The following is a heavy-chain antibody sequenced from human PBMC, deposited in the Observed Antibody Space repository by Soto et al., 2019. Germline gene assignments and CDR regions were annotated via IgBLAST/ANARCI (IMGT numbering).Heavy chain of an antibody. CDR2: ISYNGRT. J-gene: IGHJ4*02. Sequence: SETLSLTCNVSAVSITGDSYYWTWIRQPPGKGLEWLGYISYNGRTNYNPSLKSRVTISVDTSRKQFFLRLTSVTAADTAIYYCARDPCGSDCYSGLDYWGQGSLVTVSS. CDR1: AVSITGDSYY. V-gene: IGHV4-61*01. CDR3: ARDPCGSDCYSGLDY. D-gene: IGHD2-21*02.